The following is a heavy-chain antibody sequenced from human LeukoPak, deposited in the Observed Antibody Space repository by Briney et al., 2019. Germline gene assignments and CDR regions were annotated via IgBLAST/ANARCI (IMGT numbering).Heavy chain of an antibody. J-gene: IGHJ4*02. CDR2: ISGSGGST. Sequence: GGCMRLSCAASGFTSSSYAMSWDRQAPGKGLEWVSAISGSGGSTYYADSVKGRFTISRDNSKNTLYLQMNSLRAEDTAVYYCAKDSPGSYDSSGYYFDYWGQATVDTVSS. V-gene: IGHV3-23*01. CDR1: GFTSSSYA. CDR3: AKDSPGSYDSSGYYFDY. D-gene: IGHD3-22*01.